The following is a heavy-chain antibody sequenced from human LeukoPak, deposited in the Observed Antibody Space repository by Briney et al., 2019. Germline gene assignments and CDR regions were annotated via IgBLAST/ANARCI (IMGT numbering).Heavy chain of an antibody. CDR2: ISGSGGSI. CDR3: AKDLGGIAVAGTGN. V-gene: IGHV3-23*01. D-gene: IGHD6-19*01. J-gene: IGHJ4*01. CDR1: GFTFSSYA. Sequence: GGSLRLSCAASGFTFSSYAMSWVRQAPGKGLEWVSSISGSGGSIYYADSVKGRFTISRDNSKNTLYLQMNSLRAEDAAVYYCAKDLGGIAVAGTGNWGQGTLVTVSS.